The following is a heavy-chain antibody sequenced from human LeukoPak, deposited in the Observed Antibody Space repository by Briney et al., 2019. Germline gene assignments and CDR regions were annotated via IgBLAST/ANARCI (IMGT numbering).Heavy chain of an antibody. D-gene: IGHD6-13*01. CDR3: ARGRTGIAAAGTSDYYYGMDV. CDR2: IIPIFGTA. Sequence: SVKVSCKASGGTFSSYAISWVRQAPGQGLEWMGGIIPIFGTANYAQKFQGRVTITADKSTSTAYMELSSLRSEDTAVYYCARGRTGIAAAGTSDYYYGMDVWGKGTTVTVSS. CDR1: GGTFSSYA. J-gene: IGHJ6*04. V-gene: IGHV1-69*06.